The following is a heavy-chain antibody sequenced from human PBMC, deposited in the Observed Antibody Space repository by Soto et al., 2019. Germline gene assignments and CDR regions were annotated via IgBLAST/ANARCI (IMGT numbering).Heavy chain of an antibody. J-gene: IGHJ5*02. V-gene: IGHV1-2*04. CDR2: INPNSGGT. D-gene: IGHD6-13*01. CDR1: GYTFTGYY. Sequence: ASVKVSCKASGYTFTGYYMHWVRQAPGQGLEWMGWINPNSGGTNYAQKFQGWVAMTRDTSISTAYMELSRLRSDDTAVYYCARSYSSSCYNWFDPWGQGTLVTVSS. CDR3: ARSYSSSCYNWFDP.